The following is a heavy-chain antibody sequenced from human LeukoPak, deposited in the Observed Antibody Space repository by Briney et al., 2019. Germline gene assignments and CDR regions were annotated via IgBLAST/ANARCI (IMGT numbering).Heavy chain of an antibody. CDR1: GYSISSGYY. D-gene: IGHD2-2*01. CDR2: IYHSGST. Sequence: SETLSLTCAVSGYSISSGYYWGWIRQPPGKGLEWIGSIYHSGSTYYNPSLKSRVPISVDTSKNQFSLKLSSVTAADTAVYYCARVLGYQLLSAPPDAFDIWGQGTMVTVSS. V-gene: IGHV4-38-2*01. CDR3: ARVLGYQLLSAPPDAFDI. J-gene: IGHJ3*02.